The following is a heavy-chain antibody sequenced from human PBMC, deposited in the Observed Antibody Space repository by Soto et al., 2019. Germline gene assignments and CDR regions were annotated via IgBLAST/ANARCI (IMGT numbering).Heavy chain of an antibody. CDR1: GFTVSSYG. Sequence: QVQLVESGGGVVQPGRSLRLSCAASGFTVSSYGMHWVRQAPGKGLEWVAVISRDGGTKYYADSVKGRFAISKDNSSNTLFLEMNSLRGDYIAVYYCTGDVASGYWGQGTLVTVSS. V-gene: IGHV3-30*03. CDR3: TGDVASGY. CDR2: ISRDGGTK. J-gene: IGHJ4*02. D-gene: IGHD2-21*02.